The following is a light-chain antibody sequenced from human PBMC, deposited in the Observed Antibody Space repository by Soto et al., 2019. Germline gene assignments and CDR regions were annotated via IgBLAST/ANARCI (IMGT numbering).Light chain of an antibody. CDR3: AAWDDSLNGPYV. Sequence: QSVLTQPPSTSGTPGQKVTISCSGSISNIGSNTVTWYQQLPGTAPKLLIYSNNQRPSGVPDRFSGSKSGTSASLAISGLQSEDEADYYCAAWDDSLNGPYVFGTGTKVTVL. CDR2: SNN. J-gene: IGLJ1*01. V-gene: IGLV1-44*01. CDR1: ISNIGSNT.